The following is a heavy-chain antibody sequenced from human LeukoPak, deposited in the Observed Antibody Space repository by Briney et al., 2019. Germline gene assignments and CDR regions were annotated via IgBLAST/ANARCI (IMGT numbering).Heavy chain of an antibody. CDR2: IKSNADGGTT. Sequence: PGGSLRLSCAVSEFAFSNAWMRWVRQAPGKGLEWVGRIKSNADGGTTDYAAAVKGRSTISRDDSKTTLFLQMNSLKTEDTAVYYCSTYLTIRGQGSLVTVSS. J-gene: IGHJ4*02. V-gene: IGHV3-15*01. CDR1: EFAFSNAW. CDR3: STYLTI.